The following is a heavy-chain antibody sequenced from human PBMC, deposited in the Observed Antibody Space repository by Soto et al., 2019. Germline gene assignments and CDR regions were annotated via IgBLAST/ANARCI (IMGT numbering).Heavy chain of an antibody. CDR3: AQDRGCSGYTCYQAY. CDR1: GFPFSDYG. CDR2: ISGSRGSTT. Sequence: GGSLRLSCAASGFPFSDYGLSLVRQSPGKGLEWVSSISGSRGSTTYYAGSVKGRFTISRDNSKNTLYLQMNSLRVEDTAVYYCAQDRGCSGYTCYQAYWGPGTLVTVSS. D-gene: IGHD2-2*01. V-gene: IGHV3-23*01. J-gene: IGHJ4*02.